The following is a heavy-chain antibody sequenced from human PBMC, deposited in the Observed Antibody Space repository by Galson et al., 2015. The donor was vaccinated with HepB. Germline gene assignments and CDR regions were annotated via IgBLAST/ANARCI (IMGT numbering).Heavy chain of an antibody. D-gene: IGHD5-18*01. CDR1: GFTFSSYG. V-gene: IGHV3-30*18. Sequence: SLRLSCAASGFTFSSYGRHWVRQAPGKGLEWVAVISYDGSNKYYADSVKGRFTISRDNSKNTLYLQMNSLRAEDTAVYYCAKGALWIQLWSTDYWGQGTLVTVSS. J-gene: IGHJ4*02. CDR2: ISYDGSNK. CDR3: AKGALWIQLWSTDY.